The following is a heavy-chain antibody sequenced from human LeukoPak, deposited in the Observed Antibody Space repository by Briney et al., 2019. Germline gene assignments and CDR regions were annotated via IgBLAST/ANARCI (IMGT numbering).Heavy chain of an antibody. CDR1: GGTFSSYA. Sequence: RASVKVSCKASGGTFSSYAISWVRQAPGQGLKWMGGIIPIFGTANYAQKFQGRATITTDESTSTAYMELSSLRSEDTAVYYCARGQYEDFGVVIPHYFDYWGQGTLVTVSS. D-gene: IGHD3-3*01. CDR2: IIPIFGTA. J-gene: IGHJ4*02. V-gene: IGHV1-69*05. CDR3: ARGQYEDFGVVIPHYFDY.